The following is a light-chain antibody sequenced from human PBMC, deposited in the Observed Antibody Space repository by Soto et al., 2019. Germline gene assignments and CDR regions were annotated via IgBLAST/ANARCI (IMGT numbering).Light chain of an antibody. CDR2: EVS. Sequence: QSVLTQPASVSGSPGQSITISCTGTSSDVGGYNYVSWYQQHPGKAPKLMIYEVSNRPSGVSNRFSGSKSGNTASLTISWLQAEDEADYYCSSFTSINTWVFGGGTKVTVL. V-gene: IGLV2-14*01. CDR1: SSDVGGYNY. J-gene: IGLJ3*02. CDR3: SSFTSINTWV.